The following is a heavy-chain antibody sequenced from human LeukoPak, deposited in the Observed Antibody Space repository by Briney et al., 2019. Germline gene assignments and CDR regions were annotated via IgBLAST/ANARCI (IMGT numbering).Heavy chain of an antibody. J-gene: IGHJ6*03. CDR3: ARDRFYYYYYMDV. CDR1: GFTFSSYE. CDR2: IFPSGGEI. V-gene: IGHV3-48*03. Sequence: GGSLRLSCAASGFTFSSYEMNWVRQAPGKGLEWVSSIFPSGGEIHYADSVRGRFTISRDNAKNSLYLQMNSLRAEDTAVYYCARDRFYYYYYMDVWGKGTTVTVSS.